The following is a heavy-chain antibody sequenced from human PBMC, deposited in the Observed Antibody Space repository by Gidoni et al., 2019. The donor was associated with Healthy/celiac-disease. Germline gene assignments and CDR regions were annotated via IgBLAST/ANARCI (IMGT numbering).Heavy chain of an antibody. D-gene: IGHD1-26*01. Sequence: EVQLVESGGGLVQPGGSLRLSCSASGFTFSSYAMHCVRQAPGKGLEYVSAISSNGGSTYYADSVKGRFTISRDNSKNTLYLQMSSLRAEDTAVYYCVKALAVGAMGYYYGMDVWGQGTTVTVSS. V-gene: IGHV3-64D*06. J-gene: IGHJ6*02. CDR1: GFTFSSYA. CDR3: VKALAVGAMGYYYGMDV. CDR2: ISSNGGST.